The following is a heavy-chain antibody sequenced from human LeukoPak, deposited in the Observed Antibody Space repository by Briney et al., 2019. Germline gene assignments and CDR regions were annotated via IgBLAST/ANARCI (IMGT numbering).Heavy chain of an antibody. V-gene: IGHV1-18*01. CDR3: ARVGTIFGVVIRSLDY. Sequence: ASVKVSCKASGYTFTSYGISWVGQAPGHGLEWMGWISAYNGNTNYAQKLQGRVTMTTDTSTSTAYMELRSLRSDDTAVYYCARVGTIFGVVIRSLDYWGQGTLVTVSS. D-gene: IGHD3-3*01. CDR1: GYTFTSYG. J-gene: IGHJ4*02. CDR2: ISAYNGNT.